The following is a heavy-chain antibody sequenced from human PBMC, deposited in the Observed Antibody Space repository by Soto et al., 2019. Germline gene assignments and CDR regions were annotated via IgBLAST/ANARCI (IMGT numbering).Heavy chain of an antibody. D-gene: IGHD1-26*01. CDR2: INADYGNT. V-gene: IGHV1-18*01. J-gene: IGHJ6*02. CDR3: ARCIKGDYYYGMGV. Sequence: QAQLVQSGAEVRKPGASVKVSCKASGYTFYSHSISWVRQAPGQGLEWMGRINADYGNTQYAQKFRGRVTMTTDTSTATVYMELTNLRSDDTAVYYCARCIKGDYYYGMGVWGQGTTVTVSS. CDR1: GYTFYSHS.